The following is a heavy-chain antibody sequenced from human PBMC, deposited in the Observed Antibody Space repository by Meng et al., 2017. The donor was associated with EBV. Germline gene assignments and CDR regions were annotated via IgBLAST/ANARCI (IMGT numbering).Heavy chain of an antibody. V-gene: IGHV1-18*01. CDR3: ARETSGYDFNWFDP. Sequence: QVQRVQSGAEGKKPGASVKASFKASGYTFTSYGISWVRQAPGQGLEWMGWISAYNGNTNYAQKLQGRVTMTTDTSTSTAYMELRSLRSDDTAMYYCARETSGYDFNWFDPWGQGTLVTVSS. CDR1: GYTFTSYG. CDR2: ISAYNGNT. D-gene: IGHD5-12*01. J-gene: IGHJ5*02.